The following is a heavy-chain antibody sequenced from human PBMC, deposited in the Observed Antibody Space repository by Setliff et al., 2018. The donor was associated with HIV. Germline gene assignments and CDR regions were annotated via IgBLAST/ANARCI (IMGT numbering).Heavy chain of an antibody. CDR2: IYYSGST. J-gene: IGHJ4*02. CDR3: ARLSKSIAVAGLDY. CDR1: GGSISSSSYY. Sequence: ETLSLTCTVSGGSISSSSYYWGWIRQPPGKGLERIGSIYYSGSTYYNPSLKSRVTISVDTSKNQFSLKLSSVTAADTAVYYCARLSKSIAVAGLDYWGQGTLVTVSS. V-gene: IGHV4-39*01. D-gene: IGHD6-19*01.